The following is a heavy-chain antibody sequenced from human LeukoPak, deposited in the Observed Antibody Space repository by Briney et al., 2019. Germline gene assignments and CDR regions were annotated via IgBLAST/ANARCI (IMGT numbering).Heavy chain of an antibody. D-gene: IGHD3-3*01. V-gene: IGHV1-18*01. Sequence: ASAKVSCKASGYTFTSYGISWVRQAPGQGLEWMGWISAYNGNTNYAQKLQGRVTMTTDTSTSTAYMELRSLRSDDTAVYYCARTGVVTIFGVVIDTYYYYGMDVWGQGTTVTVSS. CDR3: ARTGVVTIFGVVIDTYYYYGMDV. J-gene: IGHJ6*02. CDR2: ISAYNGNT. CDR1: GYTFTSYG.